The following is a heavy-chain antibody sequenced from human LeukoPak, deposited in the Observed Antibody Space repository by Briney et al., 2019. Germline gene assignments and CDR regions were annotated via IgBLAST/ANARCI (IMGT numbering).Heavy chain of an antibody. CDR2: IRPNTGGT. D-gene: IGHD1-26*01. J-gene: IGHJ4*02. CDR1: GYTFTGYY. V-gene: IGHV1-2*02. CDR3: AREIGGSYYY. Sequence: ASVKVSCKASGYTFTGYYMHWVRQAPGQGLEWMGWIRPNTGGTNYAQNFQGRVTMTRDTSISTAYMELSGLILDDTAVYYCAREIGGSYYYWGQGTLVTVSS.